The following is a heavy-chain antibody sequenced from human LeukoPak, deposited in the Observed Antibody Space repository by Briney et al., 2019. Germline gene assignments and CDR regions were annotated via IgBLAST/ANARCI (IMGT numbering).Heavy chain of an antibody. D-gene: IGHD6-19*01. CDR2: ISAFNGKT. CDR3: ARDLLGIAVAEGY. CDR1: GYTFTSYG. J-gene: IGHJ4*02. V-gene: IGHV1-18*01. Sequence: GASVKVSCKASGYTFTSYGISWVRQAPGQGLEWMGWISAFNGKTNYAQKLQDRVTLTTDTSRSTVSMALRSLRSDDTAVYYFARDLLGIAVAEGYWGQGTLVTVSS.